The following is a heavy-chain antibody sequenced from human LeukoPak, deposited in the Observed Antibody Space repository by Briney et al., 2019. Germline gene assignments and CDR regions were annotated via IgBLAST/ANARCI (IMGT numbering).Heavy chain of an antibody. CDR2: INHSGST. D-gene: IGHD4-17*01. V-gene: IGHV4-34*01. J-gene: IGHJ4*02. CDR3: ARDPMKYGDYGPEYFDY. CDR1: GGSFSGYY. Sequence: SETLSLTCAVYGGSFSGYYWSWIRQPPGKGLEWIGEINHSGSTYYNPSLKSRVTISVDTSKNQFSLKLTSVTAADTAVYYCARDPMKYGDYGPEYFDYWGQGTLVTVSS.